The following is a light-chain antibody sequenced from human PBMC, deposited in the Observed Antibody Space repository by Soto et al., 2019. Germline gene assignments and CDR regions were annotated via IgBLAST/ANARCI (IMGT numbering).Light chain of an antibody. CDR2: QDD. CDR3: QAWDSSTVV. CDR1: KLGDKY. V-gene: IGLV3-1*01. Sequence: SYELTQPPSVSVSPGQTASITCSVDKLGDKYVSWYQQKPGQSPVLVIYQDDKRPSGIPERFSGSNSGNTATLTISGTQAMDEADYYCQAWDSSTVVFGGGTQLTVL. J-gene: IGLJ2*01.